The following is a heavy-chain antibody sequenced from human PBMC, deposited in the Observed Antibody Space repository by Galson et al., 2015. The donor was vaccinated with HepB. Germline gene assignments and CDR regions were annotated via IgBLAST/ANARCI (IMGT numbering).Heavy chain of an antibody. D-gene: IGHD6-19*01. V-gene: IGHV3-15*01. Sequence: SLRLSCAASGFTFSNAWMSWVRQAPGKGLEWVGRIKSKTDGGTTDYAAPVKGRFTISRDDSKNTLYLQMNSLKTEDTAVYYCIRYSSGWYRIWGQGTLVTVSS. J-gene: IGHJ4*02. CDR2: IKSKTDGGTT. CDR1: GFTFSNAW. CDR3: IRYSSGWYRI.